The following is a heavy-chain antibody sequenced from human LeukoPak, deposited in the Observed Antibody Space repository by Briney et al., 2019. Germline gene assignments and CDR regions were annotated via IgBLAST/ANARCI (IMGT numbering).Heavy chain of an antibody. D-gene: IGHD3-3*01. CDR2: IYYSGST. Sequence: SQTLSLTCTVSGGSISSGGYYWSWIRQHPGKGLEWIGYIYYSGSTYYNPSLKSRVTISVDTSKNQFSLKLSSVTAADTAVYYCARLFGVVTTEGYWGQGTLVTVSS. CDR1: GGSISSGGYY. J-gene: IGHJ4*02. V-gene: IGHV4-31*03. CDR3: ARLFGVVTTEGY.